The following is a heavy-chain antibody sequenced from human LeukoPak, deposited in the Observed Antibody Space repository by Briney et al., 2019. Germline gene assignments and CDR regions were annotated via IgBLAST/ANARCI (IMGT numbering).Heavy chain of an antibody. CDR1: GGSISSGSYF. CDR3: ARDPGYSSSWDV. J-gene: IGHJ4*02. Sequence: SQTLSLTCTVSGGSISSGSYFWSWIRQPAGKGLEWIGRIYTSGNTNYNPSLKSRVTISVDTSKNQFSLKLSSVTAAGTAVYYCARDPGYSSSWDVWGQGTLVTVSS. CDR2: IYTSGNT. V-gene: IGHV4-61*02. D-gene: IGHD6-13*01.